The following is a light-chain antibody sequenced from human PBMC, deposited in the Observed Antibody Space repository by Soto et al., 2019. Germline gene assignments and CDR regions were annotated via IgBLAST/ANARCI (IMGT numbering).Light chain of an antibody. J-gene: IGKJ1*01. CDR2: EAS. CDR1: QSISTW. Sequence: DIQMTQSPSTLSASLGDRVTIXXRASQSISTWLAWYQQKSGKAPKVXIYEASSLGSGVPSRFSGSGSGTEFTLTISSLQPDDFATYYCQQYNSYSETFGQGTKVDIK. CDR3: QQYNSYSET. V-gene: IGKV1-5*03.